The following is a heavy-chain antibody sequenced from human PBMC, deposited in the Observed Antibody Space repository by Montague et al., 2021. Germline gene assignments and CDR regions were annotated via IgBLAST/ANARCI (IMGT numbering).Heavy chain of an antibody. CDR3: ARVRERRYYYYGMDV. Sequence: SLRLSCAASGFTFEDYAMHRVRQAPGKGLEWVSGISWNSGSIGYADSVKGRFTISRDNAKNSLYLQMNSLRAEDKALYYCARVRERRYYYYGMDVWGQGTTVTVSS. CDR1: GFTFEDYA. CDR2: ISWNSGSI. D-gene: IGHD1-1*01. J-gene: IGHJ6*02. V-gene: IGHV3-9*01.